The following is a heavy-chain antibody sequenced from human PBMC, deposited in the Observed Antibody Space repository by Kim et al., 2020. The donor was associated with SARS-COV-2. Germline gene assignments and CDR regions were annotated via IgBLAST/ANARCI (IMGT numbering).Heavy chain of an antibody. CDR3: ARSRDIRFHWFDP. D-gene: IGHD3-3*01. V-gene: IGHV1-69*01. J-gene: IGHJ5*02. Sequence: YAQKFQGRVTITADESTSTAYMELSSLRSEDTAVYYCARSRDIRFHWFDPWGQGTLVTVSS.